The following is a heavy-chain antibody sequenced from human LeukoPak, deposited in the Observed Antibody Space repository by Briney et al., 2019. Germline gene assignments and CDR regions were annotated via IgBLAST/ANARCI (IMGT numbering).Heavy chain of an antibody. CDR3: APDFNRGGRDHY. V-gene: IGHV3-48*02. J-gene: IGHJ4*02. D-gene: IGHD2-15*01. CDR1: GFTFSTYS. Sequence: GGSLRLSCAASGFTFSTYSMNCVRQAQGKGLEWVSFISIGSDNIDYADSVRGRFTISRDNAKNSLYLEMSSLRDEDTAVYYCAPDFNRGGRDHYWGQGTLVTVSS. CDR2: ISIGSDNI.